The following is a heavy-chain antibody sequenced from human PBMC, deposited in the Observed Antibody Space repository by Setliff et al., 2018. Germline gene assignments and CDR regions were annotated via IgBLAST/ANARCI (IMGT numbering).Heavy chain of an antibody. Sequence: ASVKVSCKASGYNFKTYAISWVRQAPGQGLEWMGFISLYDGHTNYAQNFQGRLTVTTDTSTSTAYMELSSLRFDDTAVYYCARGNPAERYEYWGQGTLVTVAS. D-gene: IGHD5-12*01. V-gene: IGHV1-18*01. CDR1: GYNFKTYA. J-gene: IGHJ1*01. CDR3: ARGNPAERYEY. CDR2: ISLYDGHT.